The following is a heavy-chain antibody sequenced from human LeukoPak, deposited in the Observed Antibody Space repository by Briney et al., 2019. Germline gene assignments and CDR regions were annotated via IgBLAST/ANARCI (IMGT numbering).Heavy chain of an antibody. CDR1: GYSFPSYW. V-gene: IGHV5-51*01. Sequence: PGESLKISCKDSGYSFPSYWIGWVRQIPGKGLEWMGIIYPGDSDTRYSPSFQGQVTISADKSINTASLQWSRLKASDTAIYYCARRGEAMDPFDYWGQGTLVTVSS. CDR3: ARRGEAMDPFDY. D-gene: IGHD5-18*01. J-gene: IGHJ4*02. CDR2: IYPGDSDT.